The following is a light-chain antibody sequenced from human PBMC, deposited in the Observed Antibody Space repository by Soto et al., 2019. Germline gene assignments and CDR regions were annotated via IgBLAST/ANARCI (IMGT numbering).Light chain of an antibody. CDR3: ATWDDSLSGYV. CDR1: SSNIGSNY. V-gene: IGLV1-47*02. CDR2: YNN. J-gene: IGLJ1*01. Sequence: QSVLTQPPSASGTPGQRVTISCSGRSSNIGSNYVYWYQQLPGTAPKLLIYYNNQRPSGVPYRFSGSKSGTSASLAISGLRAEDEADYYGATWDDSLSGYVFGTGTKLTVL.